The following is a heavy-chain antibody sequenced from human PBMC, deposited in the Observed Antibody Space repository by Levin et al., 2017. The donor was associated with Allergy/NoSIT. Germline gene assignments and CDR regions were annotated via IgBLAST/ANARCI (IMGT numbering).Heavy chain of an antibody. D-gene: IGHD5-18*01. J-gene: IGHJ4*02. CDR2: IIPIFGTA. V-gene: IGHV1-69*01. Sequence: KISCKASGGTFSSYAISWVRQAPGQGLEWMGGIIPIFGTANYAQKFQGRVTITADESTSTAYMELSSLRSEDTAVYYCARAVRYSYGPYYFDYWGQGTLVTVSS. CDR1: GGTFSSYA. CDR3: ARAVRYSYGPYYFDY.